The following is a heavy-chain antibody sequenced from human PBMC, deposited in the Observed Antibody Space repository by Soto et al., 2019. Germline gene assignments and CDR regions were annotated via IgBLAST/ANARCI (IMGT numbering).Heavy chain of an antibody. CDR3: AKDRGWLAERYYYGMDV. Sequence: QVQLVESGGGVVQPGRSLRLSCAASGFTFSSYGMHWVRQAPGKGLEWVAVISYDGSNKYYADSVKGRFTISRDNSKNRXYLQMNSLRAEDTAVYYCAKDRGWLAERYYYGMDVWGQGTTVTVSS. J-gene: IGHJ6*02. CDR1: GFTFSSYG. V-gene: IGHV3-30*18. CDR2: ISYDGSNK. D-gene: IGHD6-19*01.